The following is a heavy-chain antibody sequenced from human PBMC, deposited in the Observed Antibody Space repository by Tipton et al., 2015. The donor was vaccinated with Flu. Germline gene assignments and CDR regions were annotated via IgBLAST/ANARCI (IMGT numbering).Heavy chain of an antibody. Sequence: SLRLSCAASGFTFSSYAMSWVRQAPGKGLEWVSAISGSGGSTYYADSVKGRFTISRDNSKNTLYLQMNSLRAEDTAAYYCAKSLSYSAAGAIFDYWGQGTLVTVSS. CDR3: AKSLSYSAAGAIFDY. D-gene: IGHD6-13*01. J-gene: IGHJ4*02. CDR1: GFTFSSYA. CDR2: ISGSGGST. V-gene: IGHV3-23*01.